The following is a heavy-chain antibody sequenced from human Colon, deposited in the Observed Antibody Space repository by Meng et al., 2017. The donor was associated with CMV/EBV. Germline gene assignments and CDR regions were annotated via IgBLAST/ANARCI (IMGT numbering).Heavy chain of an antibody. V-gene: IGHV1-69*12. D-gene: IGHD6-13*01. CDR3: ARGKQAGFDL. CDR1: GGTFDTFT. Sequence: QVQLVQSGGMVNNPGSSVKVSCKASGGTFDTFTFNWVRQAPGQGLEWMGGIIPMFGSPSYSQKFRGRVTITADELEVNSLRSEDTAVYYCARGKQAGFDLWGQGTLVTVSS. CDR2: IIPMFGSP. J-gene: IGHJ5*02.